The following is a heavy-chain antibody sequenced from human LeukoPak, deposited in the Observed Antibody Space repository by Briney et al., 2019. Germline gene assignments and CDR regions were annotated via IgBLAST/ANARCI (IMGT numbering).Heavy chain of an antibody. D-gene: IGHD3-22*01. Sequence: SVKVSCKASGGTFSSYAISWVRQAPGQGLEWMGRIIPIFGIANYAQKFQGRVTITAGKSTSTAYMELSSLRSEDTAVYYCARAPDLYDSSGYLAYWGQGTLVTVSS. CDR1: GGTFSSYA. J-gene: IGHJ4*02. CDR2: IIPIFGIA. CDR3: ARAPDLYDSSGYLAY. V-gene: IGHV1-69*04.